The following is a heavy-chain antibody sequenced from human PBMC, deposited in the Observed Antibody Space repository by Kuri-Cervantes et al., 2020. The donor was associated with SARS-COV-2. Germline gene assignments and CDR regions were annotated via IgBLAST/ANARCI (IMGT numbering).Heavy chain of an antibody. Sequence: SQTLSLTCAVYGGSFSDYYWSWVRQPPGKGLEWIGEINHSGNTNYDPSLKSRVTISVDTSKNQFPLKLSSVTAADTAVYYCARHTFPMGGFDYWGQGTLVTVSS. CDR2: INHSGNT. V-gene: IGHV4-34*01. D-gene: IGHD3-16*01. CDR3: ARHTFPMGGFDY. J-gene: IGHJ4*02. CDR1: GGSFSDYY.